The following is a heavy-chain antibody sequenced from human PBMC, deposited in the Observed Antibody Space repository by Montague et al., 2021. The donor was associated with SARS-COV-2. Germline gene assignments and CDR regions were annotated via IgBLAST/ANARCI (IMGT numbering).Heavy chain of an antibody. J-gene: IGHJ3*02. CDR2: IFQSGGI. V-gene: IGHV4-39*01. CDR3: ARHPPHSPSGNYLVPGGFDI. D-gene: IGHD3-10*01. Sequence: SETLSLSCTVSGGSIGGTNYYWDWIRQSPGKGLMWIRNIFQSGGIYYNPSLQSRITISADTSSHPFSLRLSSVTAADTAVYCCARHPPHSPSGNYLVPGGFDIWGQGTMVTVSS. CDR1: GGSIGGTNYY.